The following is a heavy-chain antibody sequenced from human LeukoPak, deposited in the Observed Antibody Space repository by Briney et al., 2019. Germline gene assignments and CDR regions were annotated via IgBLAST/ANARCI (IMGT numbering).Heavy chain of an antibody. J-gene: IGHJ4*02. CDR2: IKQDGSKK. CDR1: GFPFSSYW. D-gene: IGHD5-24*01. Sequence: GGSLRLSCVASGFPFSSYWMTWVRQAPGKGLEWVANIKQDGSKKSYVDSVKGRFTISRDNAKNSLYLQMNSLRAEDMAIYYCTRVGYIDEGIDYWGQGTLVTVSS. CDR3: TRVGYIDEGIDY. V-gene: IGHV3-7*04.